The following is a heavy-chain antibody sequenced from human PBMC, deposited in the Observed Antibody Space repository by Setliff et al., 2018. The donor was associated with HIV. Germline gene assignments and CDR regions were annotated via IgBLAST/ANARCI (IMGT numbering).Heavy chain of an antibody. CDR1: GGSISSGDYY. V-gene: IGHV4-31*03. CDR3: ARAPSYYGSGSYQTFDY. CDR2: IYYTGST. Sequence: SETLSLTCTVSGGSISSGDYYWSWIRQHPRKGLEWIGYIYYTGSTYYNPSLKSRVTISVDTSKNQFSLKLSSVTAADTAVYYCARAPSYYGSGSYQTFDYWSQGTLVTVSS. D-gene: IGHD3-10*01. J-gene: IGHJ4*02.